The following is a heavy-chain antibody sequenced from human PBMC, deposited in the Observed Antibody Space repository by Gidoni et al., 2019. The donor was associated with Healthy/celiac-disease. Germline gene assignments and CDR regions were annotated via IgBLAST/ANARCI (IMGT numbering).Heavy chain of an antibody. CDR1: GFTFDDYS. D-gene: IGHD7-27*01. CDR3: AKDLTIDFDY. CDR2: ISWNSGSR. Sequence: EVQMVESGGGLVQPGRSLRLSCAASGFTFDDYSMHLVRQAPGKGLEWVSGISWNSGSRGYADSVKSRFTISRDNAKNSLYLQRNSLRAEDTALYYCAKDLTIDFDYWGQGTLGTVSS. J-gene: IGHJ4*02. V-gene: IGHV3-9*01.